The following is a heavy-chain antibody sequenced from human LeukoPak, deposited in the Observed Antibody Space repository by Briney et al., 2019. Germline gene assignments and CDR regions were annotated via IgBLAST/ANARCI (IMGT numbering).Heavy chain of an antibody. J-gene: IGHJ4*02. CDR2: ISSSGSMI. V-gene: IGHV3-48*03. CDR1: GFTFSSFE. CDR3: AHGAMYQLDY. D-gene: IGHD2-2*01. Sequence: PGGSLRLSCAASGFTFSSFEMNWVRQAPGKGLEWVSYISSSGSMIHYADSVKGRFTISRDNAKNSLYLQMNSLRAEDTAVYYCAHGAMYQLDYWGQGTLVTVSS.